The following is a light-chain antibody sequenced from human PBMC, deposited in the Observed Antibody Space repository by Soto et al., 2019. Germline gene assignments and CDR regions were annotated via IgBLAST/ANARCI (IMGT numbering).Light chain of an antibody. Sequence: QSVLSQPPSVSGAPGQRITISCTGSSSNIGANYDVHWYRQVPGTAPKLLMSGDKNRPSGVADRFSGSKSGTSASLAITRLEAEDEADYYCQSYDSSLNRVFGTGTKVTVL. J-gene: IGLJ1*01. CDR3: QSYDSSLNRV. V-gene: IGLV1-40*01. CDR1: SSNIGANYD. CDR2: GDK.